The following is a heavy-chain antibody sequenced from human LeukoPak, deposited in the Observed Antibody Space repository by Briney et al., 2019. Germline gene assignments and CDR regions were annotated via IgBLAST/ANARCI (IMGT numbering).Heavy chain of an antibody. Sequence: PSQTLSLTCTVSGGSISSGGYYWSWIRQHPGKGLEWIGYIYYSGSTYYNPSLKSRVTISVDTSKNQFSLKLSSVTAADTAVYYCARDRPYNWNYGWFDPWAREPWSPSPQ. CDR1: GGSISSGGYY. CDR2: IYYSGST. CDR3: ARDRPYNWNYGWFDP. V-gene: IGHV4-31*03. J-gene: IGHJ5*02. D-gene: IGHD1-7*01.